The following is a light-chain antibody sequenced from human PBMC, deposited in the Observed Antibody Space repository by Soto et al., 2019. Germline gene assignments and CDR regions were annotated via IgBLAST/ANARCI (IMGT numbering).Light chain of an antibody. CDR3: SSHTSSSTLVV. CDR2: EVT. Sequence: QSALTQAASVSGSPGQSITLSCTGTTSDVGGYAFVSWYQQHPGKAPKLIIYEVTHRPSGVSNRFSGSKSGNTASLTISGLQAEDEAEYFCSSHTSSSTLVVFGGGTKLTVL. V-gene: IGLV2-14*01. J-gene: IGLJ3*02. CDR1: TSDVGGYAF.